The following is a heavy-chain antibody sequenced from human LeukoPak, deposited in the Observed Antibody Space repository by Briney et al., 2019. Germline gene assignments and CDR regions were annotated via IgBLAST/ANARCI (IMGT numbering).Heavy chain of an antibody. D-gene: IGHD3-16*01. J-gene: IGHJ4*02. CDR1: GGSISSYY. V-gene: IGHV4-4*07. Sequence: SETLSLICTVSGGSISSYYWTWIRQPAGKGLEWIGRIYTSGSTSYNPSLTSRVTMSVDTSKNQFSLKLSSVTAADTAVYYCAMVVWGSYFDYWGQGTLVTVSS. CDR2: IYTSGST. CDR3: AMVVWGSYFDY.